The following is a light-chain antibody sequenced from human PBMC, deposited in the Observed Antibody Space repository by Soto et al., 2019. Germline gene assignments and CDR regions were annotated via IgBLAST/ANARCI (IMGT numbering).Light chain of an antibody. J-gene: IGKJ2*01. CDR3: LRATELPPFN. CDR2: KVY. V-gene: IGKV2-24*01. CDR1: QSLVHSGGNTY. Sequence: DIVLNQTPLSSPVTPGQSASISCRSSQSLVHSGGNTYLSWLQQRPGQPPRILIYKVYNRFSGVADRFSGNGAGTDFTLRISMVEAEGVGIYYYLRATELPPFNFGQGTKLEI.